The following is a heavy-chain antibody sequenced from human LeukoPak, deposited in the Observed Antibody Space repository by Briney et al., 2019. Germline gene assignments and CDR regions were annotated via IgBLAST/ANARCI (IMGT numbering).Heavy chain of an antibody. D-gene: IGHD5-18*01. Sequence: KTSETLSLTCAVSGGSISSNNWWIWVRQSPEKGLEWIGEIYHDGSTNYNPSLKRRVTISMDKSKNQLSLKLNFVTAADTAVYYCARDRGGYTYSHDYWGQGTLVTVSS. CDR1: GGSISSNNW. CDR3: ARDRGGYTYSHDY. V-gene: IGHV4-4*02. J-gene: IGHJ4*02. CDR2: IYHDGST.